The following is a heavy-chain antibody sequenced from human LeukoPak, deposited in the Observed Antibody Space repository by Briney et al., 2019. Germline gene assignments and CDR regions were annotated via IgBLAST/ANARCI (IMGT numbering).Heavy chain of an antibody. D-gene: IGHD1-1*01. CDR3: ARGNDLLWGYSDY. J-gene: IGHJ4*02. V-gene: IGHV3-21*01. CDR2: ISSSSSSN. CDR1: GFTFITFG. Sequence: GGTLTLSCAASGFTFITFGFNWVRQAPGKGLEWVSFISSSSSSNNYADSVKGRFTISRDNAKKSLYLQMNSLRAEDSAVYYCARGNDLLWGYSDYWGQGTLVTVSS.